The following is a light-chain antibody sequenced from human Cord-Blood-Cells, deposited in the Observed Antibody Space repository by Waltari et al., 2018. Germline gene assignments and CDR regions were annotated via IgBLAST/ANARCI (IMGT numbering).Light chain of an antibody. V-gene: IGLV2-14*01. J-gene: IGLJ2*01. CDR1: SSDVGGYNY. CDR2: EVS. Sequence: QSALTQPASVSGSPGQSITISCTGTSSDVGGYNYVSWYQQHPGKAPKLMIYEVSNRPSGVSNRFSGSKSGNAASLASAGLQAEDEADYYCSSYTSSSTVVFGGGTKLTGL. CDR3: SSYTSSSTVV.